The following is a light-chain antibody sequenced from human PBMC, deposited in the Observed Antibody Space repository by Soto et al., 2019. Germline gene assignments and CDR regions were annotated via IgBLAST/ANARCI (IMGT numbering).Light chain of an antibody. CDR2: EVS. CDR1: SSDVGGYTS. Sequence: QSALTQPASVSGSPGQSITISCTGTSSDVGGYTSVCWHQQHPGKVPKLIIYEVSKRPSGVSGRFSASKSGNRASLTISGLQADDEADYYCSSYTNINTRACVFGTGTKVTVL. CDR3: SSYTNINTRACV. V-gene: IGLV2-14*01. J-gene: IGLJ1*01.